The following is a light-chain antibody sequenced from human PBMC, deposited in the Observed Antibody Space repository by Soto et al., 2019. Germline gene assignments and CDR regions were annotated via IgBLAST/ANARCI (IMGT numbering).Light chain of an antibody. Sequence: DIQMTQSPSSLSASVGDRVTITCRASQSISTYVNWYQQKPGKAPKVLIYAASSLQSGVPSRFSGSGSGTDFPLTISSLQPEDFATYYCQQTFSKRSFGQGTKVEI. CDR2: AAS. J-gene: IGKJ1*01. CDR1: QSISTY. V-gene: IGKV1-39*01. CDR3: QQTFSKRS.